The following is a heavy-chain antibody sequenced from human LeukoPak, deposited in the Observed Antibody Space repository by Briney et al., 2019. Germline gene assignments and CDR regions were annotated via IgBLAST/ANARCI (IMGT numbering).Heavy chain of an antibody. CDR1: GVSISSSNSY. Sequence: NTSETLSLTCTVSGVSISSSNSYWGWIRQPPGKGLEWIGSIYYSENTYYNASLKSQVSISIDTSKNQFSLRLTSVTAADTAVYYCARQTGSGLFILPGGQGTLVTVSS. CDR2: IYYSENT. J-gene: IGHJ4*02. D-gene: IGHD3/OR15-3a*01. CDR3: ARQTGSGLFILP. V-gene: IGHV4-39*01.